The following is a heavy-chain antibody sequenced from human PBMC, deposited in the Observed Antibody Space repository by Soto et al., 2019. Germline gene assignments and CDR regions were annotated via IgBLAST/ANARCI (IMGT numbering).Heavy chain of an antibody. CDR3: AKSYSSGWYGYFDY. V-gene: IGHV3-23*01. J-gene: IGHJ4*02. D-gene: IGHD6-19*01. CDR2: ISGSGGST. Sequence: WVRKAPGKGLEWVSAISGSGGSTYYADSVKGRFTISRDNSKNTLYLQMNSLRAEDTAVYYCAKSYSSGWYGYFDYWGQGT.